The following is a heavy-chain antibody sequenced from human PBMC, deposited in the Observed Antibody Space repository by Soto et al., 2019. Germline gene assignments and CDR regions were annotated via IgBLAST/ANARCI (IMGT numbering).Heavy chain of an antibody. J-gene: IGHJ4*02. CDR3: ARDEGSCGGDCYPLDYFDY. Sequence: QVQLVESGGGVVQPGRSLRLSCAASGFTFSSYGMHWVRQAPGKGLEWVAVIWYDGSNKYYADSVKGRFTISRDNSKNTLYLQMNSLRADDTAVYYCARDEGSCGGDCYPLDYFDYWGQGTLVTVSS. V-gene: IGHV3-33*01. CDR2: IWYDGSNK. CDR1: GFTFSSYG. D-gene: IGHD2-21*01.